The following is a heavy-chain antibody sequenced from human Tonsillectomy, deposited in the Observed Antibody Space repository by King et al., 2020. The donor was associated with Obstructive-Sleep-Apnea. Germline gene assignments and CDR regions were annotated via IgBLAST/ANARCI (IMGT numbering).Heavy chain of an antibody. D-gene: IGHD4-11*01. CDR3: AKHRADYSNVAKLSAINY. Sequence: VQLVESGGGLVQPGGSLRLACAASGFTFGSYAMSWVRQAPGKGLEWVSTISGSGGSTYYADSVKGRFTISRDNSKNTLYLQMNSLMAEDPAIYYCAKHRADYSNVAKLSAINYGGQGTLVTVSS. CDR2: ISGSGGST. J-gene: IGHJ4*02. CDR1: GFTFGSYA. V-gene: IGHV3-23*04.